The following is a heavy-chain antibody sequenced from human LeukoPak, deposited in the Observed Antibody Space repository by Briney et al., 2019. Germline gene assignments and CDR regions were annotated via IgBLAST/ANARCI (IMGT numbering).Heavy chain of an antibody. J-gene: IGHJ4*02. CDR3: TRTSGLKYYFDF. V-gene: IGHV3-20*04. D-gene: IGHD6-19*01. CDR1: GFTFDDYG. Sequence: PGGSPRLSCAASGFTFDDYGMSWVRQVPGKGLEWVSGINWNGGSTGNADSVKGRFTISRDNSNDIVYLEIDSLRPEDTAIFYCTRTSGLKYYFDFWGRGTLVTVSS. CDR2: INWNGGST.